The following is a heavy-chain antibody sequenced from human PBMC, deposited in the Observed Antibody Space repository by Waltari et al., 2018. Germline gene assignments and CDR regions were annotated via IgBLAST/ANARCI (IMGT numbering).Heavy chain of an antibody. CDR3: ARGGSSKGWFDP. J-gene: IGHJ5*02. CDR2: IYYSGST. V-gene: IGHV4-31*03. Sequence: QVQLQESGPGLVKPSQTLSLTCTVSGGSISSGGYYWSWTRQHPGQGLEWIGYIYYSGSTYYNPSLKSRVTIAVDTSKNQFSLKLSSVTAADTAVYYCARGGSSKGWFDPWGQGTLVTVSS. D-gene: IGHD1-26*01. CDR1: GGSISSGGYY.